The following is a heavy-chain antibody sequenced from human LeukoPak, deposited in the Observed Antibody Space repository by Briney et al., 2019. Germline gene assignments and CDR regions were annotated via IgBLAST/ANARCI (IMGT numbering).Heavy chain of an antibody. CDR2: ISAYNDNT. Sequence: ASVKVSCKASGDTFTTYGISWVRQAPGQGLEWMGWISAYNDNTNYAPKLQGRVTMTTDTSTSTAYMELRSLRSDDTAVYYCARDPKYSSSATNNWFDPWGQATLVTVSS. D-gene: IGHD6-6*01. V-gene: IGHV1-18*01. J-gene: IGHJ5*02. CDR1: GDTFTTYG. CDR3: ARDPKYSSSATNNWFDP.